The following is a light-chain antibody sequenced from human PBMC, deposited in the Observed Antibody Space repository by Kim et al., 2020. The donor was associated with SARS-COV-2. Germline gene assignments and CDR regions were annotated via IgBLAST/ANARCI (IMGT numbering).Light chain of an antibody. V-gene: IGLV3-1*01. Sequence: SYELTQPPSVSVSPGQTASITCSGEKLGDKYACWYQQKPGQSPVLVIYQDTKRPSGIPERFSGSNSGNTATLTISGTQAMDEADYYCLVWDRTTWVFGGG. CDR1: KLGDKY. J-gene: IGLJ3*02. CDR2: QDT. CDR3: LVWDRTTWV.